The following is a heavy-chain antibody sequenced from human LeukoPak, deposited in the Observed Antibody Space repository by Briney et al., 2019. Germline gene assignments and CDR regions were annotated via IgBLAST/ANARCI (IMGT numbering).Heavy chain of an antibody. CDR1: GFTFSSYA. D-gene: IGHD3-10*01. V-gene: IGHV3-7*01. CDR2: IKQDGSEK. J-gene: IGHJ6*03. CDR3: ARTIDGSGSYYPYYYYYYMDV. Sequence: PGGSLRLSCAASGFTFSSYAMSWVRQAPGKGLEWVANIKQDGSEKYYVDSVKGRFTISRDNAKNSLYLQMNSLRAEDTAVYYCARTIDGSGSYYPYYYYYYMDVWGKGTTVTISS.